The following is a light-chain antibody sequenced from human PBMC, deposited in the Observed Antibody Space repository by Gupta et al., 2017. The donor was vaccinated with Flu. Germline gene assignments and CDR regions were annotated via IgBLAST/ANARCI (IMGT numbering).Light chain of an antibody. Sequence: VSAGKPASWSCRSSQSRGYAGQKSYLNWYLQKPGQPPQLLLSLGSCRAFGVPDRFSDSESGTDFTLTISRVEAVDAGIYYCLQTLQTPFTFGGGTKVDIK. CDR3: LQTLQTPFT. J-gene: IGKJ4*02. V-gene: IGKV2-28*01. CDR1: QSRGYAGQKSY. CDR2: LGS.